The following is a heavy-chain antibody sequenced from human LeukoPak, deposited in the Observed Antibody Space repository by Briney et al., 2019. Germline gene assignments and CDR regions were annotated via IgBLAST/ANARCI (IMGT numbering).Heavy chain of an antibody. D-gene: IGHD6-19*01. V-gene: IGHV3-23*01. CDR1: GFTFSNAW. J-gene: IGHJ6*03. CDR2: ISGSGGST. CDR3: AKALIAGAYYYYYMDV. Sequence: PGRSLRLSCAASGFTFSNAWMSWVRQAPGKGLEWVSAISGSGGSTYYADSVKGRFTISRDNSKNTLYLQMNSLRAEDTAVYYCAKALIAGAYYYYYMDVWGKGTTVTVSS.